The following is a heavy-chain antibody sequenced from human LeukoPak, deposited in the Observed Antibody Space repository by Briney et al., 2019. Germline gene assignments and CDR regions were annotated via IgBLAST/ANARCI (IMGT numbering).Heavy chain of an antibody. CDR1: GYTFTGYY. D-gene: IGHD3-10*01. CDR2: INPNSGGT. Sequence: GASVKVSCKASGYTFTGYYMHWVRQAPGQGLEWMGWINPNSGGTNYAQKFQGRVTMTRDTSISTAYMELSRLRSDDTAVYYCARWGYGSGSYSAFDIWGQGTMVTVSS. V-gene: IGHV1-2*02. J-gene: IGHJ3*02. CDR3: ARWGYGSGSYSAFDI.